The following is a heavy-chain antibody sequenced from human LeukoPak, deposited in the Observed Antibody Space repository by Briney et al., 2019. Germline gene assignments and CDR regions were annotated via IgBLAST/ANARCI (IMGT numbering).Heavy chain of an antibody. J-gene: IGHJ5*02. D-gene: IGHD3-10*01. Sequence: PSETLSLTCTVSGGSISSYYWSWIRQPPGKGLEWIGYIYYSGSTNYNPSLKSRVTISVDTSKNQFSLKLSSVTAADTAVYYCARDLVETPYYGSGSNNWFDPWGQGTLVTVSS. CDR2: IYYSGST. CDR1: GGSISSYY. V-gene: IGHV4-59*01. CDR3: ARDLVETPYYGSGSNNWFDP.